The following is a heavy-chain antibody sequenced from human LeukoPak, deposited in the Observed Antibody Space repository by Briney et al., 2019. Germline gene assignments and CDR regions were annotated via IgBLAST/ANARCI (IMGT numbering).Heavy chain of an antibody. J-gene: IGHJ4*02. D-gene: IGHD3-22*01. CDR1: GYSFTSYW. V-gene: IGHV5-51*01. CDR3: AKSYYYDSSGIDY. Sequence: GESLKISCKGSGYSFTSYWIGWVRQMPGKGLEWMGIIYPGDSDTRYSPSFQGQVTISADKSISTAYLQWSSLKASDTAMYYCAKSYYYDSSGIDYWGQGTLVTVSS. CDR2: IYPGDSDT.